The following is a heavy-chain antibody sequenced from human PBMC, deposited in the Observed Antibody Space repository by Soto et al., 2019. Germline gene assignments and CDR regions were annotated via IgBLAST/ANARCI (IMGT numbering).Heavy chain of an antibody. J-gene: IGHJ6*02. Sequence: SETLSLTCTVSGGSISSSDYYWSWIRQPPGKGLEWIAYIFHSGSTYYNPSLKSRVTISVDTSKNQFSLKLSSVTAADTAVYYCARDHYVYDILTGYGYYYGMDVWGQGTTVTVSS. V-gene: IGHV4-30-4*01. D-gene: IGHD3-9*01. CDR1: GGSISSSDYY. CDR2: IFHSGST. CDR3: ARDHYVYDILTGYGYYYGMDV.